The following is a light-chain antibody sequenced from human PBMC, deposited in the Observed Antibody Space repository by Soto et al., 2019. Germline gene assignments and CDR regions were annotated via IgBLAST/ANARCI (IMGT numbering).Light chain of an antibody. CDR3: LQYTTYRT. Sequence: DIQMTQSPSTLSASVGDRVTITCRASQSINTWLAWYQQKPGKAPKLLIYDASSLESVVPSRFSGSGSRTKFTLVISSLQPDDFATYYCLQYTTYRTFGQGTKVDIK. CDR1: QSINTW. CDR2: DAS. V-gene: IGKV1-5*01. J-gene: IGKJ1*01.